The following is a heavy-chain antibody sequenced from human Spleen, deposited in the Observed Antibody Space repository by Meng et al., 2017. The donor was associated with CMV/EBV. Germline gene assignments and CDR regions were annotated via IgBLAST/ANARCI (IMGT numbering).Heavy chain of an antibody. V-gene: IGHV4-31*02. CDR3: ARGGYTSGSGWFDP. CDR1: GSLSPGGFP. CDR2: IYSDGRT. D-gene: IGHD5-12*01. Sequence: GSLSPGGFPWHWLRQHAEKGLEWIGYIYSDGRTYYNPSLKSRLTISLDTPQNQFSLNLISVTAADTAVYYCARGGYTSGSGWFDPWGQGTLVTVSS. J-gene: IGHJ5*02.